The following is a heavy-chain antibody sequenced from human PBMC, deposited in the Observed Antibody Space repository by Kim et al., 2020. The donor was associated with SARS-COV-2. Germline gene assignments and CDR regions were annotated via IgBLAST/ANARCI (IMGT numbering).Heavy chain of an antibody. CDR2: IERKTNNYAT. V-gene: IGHV3-73*01. D-gene: IGHD1-26*01. CDR3: IAIVGSTPEKNRFDY. J-gene: IGHJ4*02. CDR1: GFAFSDST. Sequence: GGSLRLSCAASGFAFSDSTVHWVRQASGRGLEWVGQIERKTNNYATGYAASVKGRFTFSRDDSMNTASLQMSSLDTEDTARYYCIAIVGSTPEKNRFDYWGQGTLVTVSS.